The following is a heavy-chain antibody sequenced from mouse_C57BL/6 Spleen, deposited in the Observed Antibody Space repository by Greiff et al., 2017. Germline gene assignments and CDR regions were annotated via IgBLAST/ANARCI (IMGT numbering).Heavy chain of an antibody. J-gene: IGHJ2*01. V-gene: IGHV1-22*01. CDR3: ARSYYYCSSFFDY. D-gene: IGHD1-1*01. CDR2: INPNNGGT. CDR1: GYTFTDYN. Sequence: VQLQQSGPELVKPGASVKMSCKASGYTFTDYNMHWVKQSHGKSLEWIGYINPNNGGTSYNQKFKGKATLTVNKSSSTAYMELRSLTSEDSAVYYCARSYYYCSSFFDYWGQGTTLTVSS.